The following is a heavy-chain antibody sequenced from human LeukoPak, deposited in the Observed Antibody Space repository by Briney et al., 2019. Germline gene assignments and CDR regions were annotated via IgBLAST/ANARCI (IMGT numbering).Heavy chain of an antibody. V-gene: IGHV4-59*01. CDR2: IYCSGST. D-gene: IGHD6-13*01. CDR3: ARRGIAAAGTFNYYYYMDV. Sequence: SETLSLTCTVSGGSISSYYWSWIRQPPGKGLEWIGYIYCSGSTNYNPSLKSRVTISVDTSKDQFSLKLSSVTAADTAVYYCARRGIAAAGTFNYYYYMDVWGKGTTVTISS. CDR1: GGSISSYY. J-gene: IGHJ6*03.